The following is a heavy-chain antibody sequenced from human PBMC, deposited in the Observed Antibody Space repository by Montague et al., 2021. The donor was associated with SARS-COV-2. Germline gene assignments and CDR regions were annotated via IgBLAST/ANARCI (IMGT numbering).Heavy chain of an antibody. D-gene: IGHD3-10*01. J-gene: IGHJ6*02. CDR2: IYHSGXT. CDR3: ARGSMVRGGKVYYGVDV. CDR1: GGPISSGGYS. Sequence: TLSLTCAVSGGPISSGGYSWNWIRQPPGKGLEWIGYIYHSGXTXYXXXXKXRVTISLDSSKNQFSLNLTSVTAADTAVYYCARGSMVRGGKVYYGVDVWGQGTTVTVSS. V-gene: IGHV4-30-2*01.